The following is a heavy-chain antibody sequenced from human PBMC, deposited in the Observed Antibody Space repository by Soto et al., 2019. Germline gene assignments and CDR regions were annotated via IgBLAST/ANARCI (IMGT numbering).Heavy chain of an antibody. CDR2: TSNSAPT. D-gene: IGHD3-3*01. Sequence: QVQLQESGPGLVKPSETLSLTCTVSGGSISSYHWSWIRQSPGKGLEWIGYTSNSAPTIHNPSLKSRVTISADTSKNQFSLRLSSVTAADTAVYFCARLFRDVYNAVEHWGQGALVTVSS. CDR3: ARLFRDVYNAVEH. CDR1: GGSISSYH. V-gene: IGHV4-59*08. J-gene: IGHJ1*01.